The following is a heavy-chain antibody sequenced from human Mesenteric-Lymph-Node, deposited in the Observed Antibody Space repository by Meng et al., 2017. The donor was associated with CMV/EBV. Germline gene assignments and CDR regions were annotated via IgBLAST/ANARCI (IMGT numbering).Heavy chain of an antibody. Sequence: GGSLRLSCAVSGFTVSNNYMSWVRQAPGKGLEWVSVIYSGGSRYFADSVKGRFTMSRDDSKNTLYLQMSSLRAEDTAVYYCARALYSNYPYYYYGMDVWGQGTTVTVSS. V-gene: IGHV3-66*02. CDR3: ARALYSNYPYYYYGMDV. D-gene: IGHD4-11*01. CDR2: IYSGGSR. J-gene: IGHJ6*02. CDR1: GFTVSNNY.